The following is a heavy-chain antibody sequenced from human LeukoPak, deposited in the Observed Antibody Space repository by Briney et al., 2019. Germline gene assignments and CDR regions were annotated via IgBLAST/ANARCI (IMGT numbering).Heavy chain of an antibody. J-gene: IGHJ3*02. CDR2: IYSGGST. D-gene: IGHD1-26*01. CDR1: GFSVSSSY. Sequence: GGSLRLSCVVSGFSVSSSYINWVRQAPGKGLEWVSVIYSGGSTFYADSVKDRFAISRDNFENTVYLQMNSLRAEDTAVYYCARGVGGWSAFDIWGQGTMVTVSS. CDR3: ARGVGGWSAFDI. V-gene: IGHV3-53*01.